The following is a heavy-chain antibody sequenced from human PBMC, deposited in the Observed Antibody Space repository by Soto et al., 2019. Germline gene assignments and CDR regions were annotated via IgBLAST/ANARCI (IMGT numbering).Heavy chain of an antibody. CDR3: ARSIRGPRRFNGMDV. J-gene: IGHJ6*02. CDR2: IERDDDDK. V-gene: IGHV2-70*13. CDR1: GFSLTSPGMC. D-gene: IGHD1-20*01. Sequence: SGPTLVNPTETLTLTCTFSGFSLTSPGMCVSWIRQSPGKALEWLALIERDDDDKYYSTSLKTRLTISKDTRKNQVVLTMANMEPADTATYYCARSIRGPRRFNGMDVWGQGTTVTVSS.